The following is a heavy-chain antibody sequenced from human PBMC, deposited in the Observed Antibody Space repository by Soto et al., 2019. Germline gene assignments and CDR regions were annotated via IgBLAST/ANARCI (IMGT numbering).Heavy chain of an antibody. J-gene: IGHJ6*03. CDR3: ASPYYYGSGLNTMDV. Sequence: SETLSLTCTVSGGSISSSSYYWGWIRQPPGKGLEWIGSIYYSGSTYYNPSLKSRVTISVDTSKNQFSLKLSSVTAADTAVYYCASPYYYGSGLNTMDVWGKGTTVTVSS. CDR1: GGSISSSSYY. D-gene: IGHD3-10*01. V-gene: IGHV4-39*01. CDR2: IYYSGST.